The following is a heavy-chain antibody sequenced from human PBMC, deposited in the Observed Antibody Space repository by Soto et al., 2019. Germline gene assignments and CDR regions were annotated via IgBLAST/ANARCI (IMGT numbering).Heavy chain of an antibody. D-gene: IGHD4-17*01. J-gene: IGHJ4*02. CDR2: IYYRGNT. Sequence: PSETLSLTCXVSGSTTSSFYWAWIRQPPGKGLEWIGSIYYRGNTNYNPSLKSRVIISVDSSKRQVSLRLSSVTAADTAFYFCTRVGGYYGDYPNFDYWGRGALVTVSS. CDR1: GSTTSSFY. CDR3: TRVGGYYGDYPNFDY. V-gene: IGHV4-59*01.